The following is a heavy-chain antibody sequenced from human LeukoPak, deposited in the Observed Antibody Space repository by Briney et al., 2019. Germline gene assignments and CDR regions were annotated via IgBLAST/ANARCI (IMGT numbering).Heavy chain of an antibody. Sequence: ASVKVSCKASGYTFSSYSMNWVRQAPGKGLEWVSSISSSSSYIYYADSVKGRFTISRDNAKNSLYLQMNSLRAEDTAVYYCARGPVEYSSSLPWFDPWGQGTLVTVSS. CDR3: ARGPVEYSSSLPWFDP. CDR1: GYTFSSYS. CDR2: ISSSSSYI. D-gene: IGHD6-6*01. V-gene: IGHV3-21*01. J-gene: IGHJ5*02.